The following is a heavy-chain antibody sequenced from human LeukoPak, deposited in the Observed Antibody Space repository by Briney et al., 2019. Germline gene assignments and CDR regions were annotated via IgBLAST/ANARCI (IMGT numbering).Heavy chain of an antibody. CDR3: ARTPLGYCSSTSCYGAYGMDV. V-gene: IGHV3-33*01. CDR1: GFTFSSYG. D-gene: IGHD2-2*01. CDR2: IWYDGSNK. J-gene: IGHJ6*04. Sequence: GRSLRLSCAASGFTFSSYGMHWVRQAPGKGLEWVAVIWYDGSNKYYADSVKGRFTISRDNSKNTLYVQMNSLRAEDTAVYYCARTPLGYCSSTSCYGAYGMDVWGKGTTVTVSS.